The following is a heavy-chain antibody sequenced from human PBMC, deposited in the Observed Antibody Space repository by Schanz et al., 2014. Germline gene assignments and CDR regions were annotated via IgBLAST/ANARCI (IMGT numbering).Heavy chain of an antibody. CDR1: GFTFSSYA. D-gene: IGHD1-1*01. Sequence: QVQLLQFGGGVVQPGRSLRLSCAASGFTFSSYAMHWVRQAPGKGPEWVAVIWSDGSTKYYADSVKGRFTISRDNSKNALYLQMTSLRADDTAVYFCARAHGNNWYGKGLDYWGQGTQVTVSS. CDR2: IWSDGSTK. V-gene: IGHV3-33*08. J-gene: IGHJ4*02. CDR3: ARAHGNNWYGKGLDY.